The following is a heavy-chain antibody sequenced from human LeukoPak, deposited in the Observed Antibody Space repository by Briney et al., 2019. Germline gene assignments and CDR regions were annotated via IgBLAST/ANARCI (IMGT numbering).Heavy chain of an antibody. D-gene: IGHD6-13*01. CDR1: GYTFTSYD. CDR3: ARGLRAAAGKGFDY. CDR2: MNPNSGNT. V-gene: IGHV1-8*03. Sequence: ASVKASCKASGYTFTSYDINWVRQATGQGVEWMGWMNPNSGNTGYAQKFQGRVTITRNTSISTAYMELSSLRSEDTAVYYCARGLRAAAGKGFDYWGQGTLVTVSS. J-gene: IGHJ4*02.